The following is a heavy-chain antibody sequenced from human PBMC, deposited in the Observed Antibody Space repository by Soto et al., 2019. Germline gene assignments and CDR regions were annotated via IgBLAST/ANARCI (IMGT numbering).Heavy chain of an antibody. CDR3: ARVNLGGPYYYGTDV. D-gene: IGHD3-16*01. V-gene: IGHV1-3*01. CDR1: GYTFTSYA. Sequence: GASVKVSCKASGYTFTSYAMHWVRQAPGQRLEWMGWINAGNGNTKYSQKFQGRVTITRDTSASTAYMELSSLRSEDTAVYYCARVNLGGPYYYGTDVWGQGTTVTVSS. J-gene: IGHJ6*02. CDR2: INAGNGNT.